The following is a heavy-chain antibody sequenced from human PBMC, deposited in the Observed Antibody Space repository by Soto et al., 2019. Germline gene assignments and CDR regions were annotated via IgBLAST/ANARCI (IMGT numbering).Heavy chain of an antibody. CDR2: VSGSGSTI. V-gene: IGHV3-48*02. Sequence: PGGSLRLSCAASGFAFGGYVVTWVRQAPGKGLEWVSSVSGSGSTIYYADSVKGRFTISRDNAKNSLYLQMNSLRDEDTAVYYCARVFYRGSSLFFDYWGQGTLVTVSS. J-gene: IGHJ4*02. D-gene: IGHD1-26*01. CDR3: ARVFYRGSSLFFDY. CDR1: GFAFGGYV.